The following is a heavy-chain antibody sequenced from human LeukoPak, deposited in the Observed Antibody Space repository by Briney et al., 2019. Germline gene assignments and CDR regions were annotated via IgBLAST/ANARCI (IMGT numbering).Heavy chain of an antibody. Sequence: GGSLRLFCEGSGFTFSVYGMTWVRQAPGRGLEWEANINQDGREKNYLDSVKGRFTISRDNAKNSVYLQMNSLRAEDTAVYYCEADSKYWGQGTLVTVSS. J-gene: IGHJ4*02. D-gene: IGHD2-15*01. CDR2: INQDGREK. CDR1: GFTFSVYG. V-gene: IGHV3-7*01. CDR3: EADSKY.